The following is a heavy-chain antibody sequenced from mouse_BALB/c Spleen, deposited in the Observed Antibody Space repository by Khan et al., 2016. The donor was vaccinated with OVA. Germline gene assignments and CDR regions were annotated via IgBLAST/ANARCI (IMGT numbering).Heavy chain of an antibody. CDR1: DYTFTNYW. J-gene: IGHJ3*01. Sequence: QVQLKQSGAELAKPGASVKMSCKASDYTFTNYWMHWVKQRPGQGLEWIGYINPSTDYTEYNLKFKDKATLTADKSSSTAYMQLSSLTSEDSAVYYCVNHGSSSAWFTYWGQGTLVTVSA. D-gene: IGHD1-1*01. CDR2: INPSTDYT. CDR3: VNHGSSSAWFTY. V-gene: IGHV1-7*01.